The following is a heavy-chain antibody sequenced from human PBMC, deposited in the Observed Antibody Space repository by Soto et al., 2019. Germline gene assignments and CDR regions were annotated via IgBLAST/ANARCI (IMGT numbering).Heavy chain of an antibody. D-gene: IGHD6-25*01. CDR2: IYYSGRT. V-gene: IGHV4-59*08. CDR3: ARADGYRSGWYYYYYYMDV. J-gene: IGHJ6*03. CDR1: GGSISSYY. Sequence: QVQLQESGPGLVKPSETLSLTCTVSGGSISSYYWSWIRQPPGKGLEWIGDIYYSGRTNYNPSHNSRVTISVATSKNQLSLKLSSVTAADTAVYYCARADGYRSGWYYYYYYMDVWGKGTTVTVSS.